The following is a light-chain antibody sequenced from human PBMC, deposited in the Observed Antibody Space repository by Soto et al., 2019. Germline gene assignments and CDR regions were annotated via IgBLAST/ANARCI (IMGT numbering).Light chain of an antibody. J-gene: IGKJ5*01. CDR3: QKSYSSPPIT. CDR1: QSISSY. CDR2: DAS. Sequence: DIQMTQSPSSLSASLGDRITITCRASQSISSYLNWYQQKPGKAPKLLIHDASSLQSGVPSRFSGSGSGTHFTLPISSLQPEDFATYYCQKSYSSPPITFGQGTRLDIK. V-gene: IGKV1-39*01.